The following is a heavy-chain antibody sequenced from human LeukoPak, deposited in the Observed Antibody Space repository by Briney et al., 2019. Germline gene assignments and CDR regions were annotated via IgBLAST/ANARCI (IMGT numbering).Heavy chain of an antibody. D-gene: IGHD6-19*01. V-gene: IGHV3-7*01. CDR3: ARDRSDRLAVAGTSAFDY. CDR1: GFTFSSDW. Sequence: GGSLRLSCAASGFTFSSDWMDWVRQAPGKGLEWVANIKQDGSERYYVDSVKGRFTISRDNANKSLYLQMNSRRAEDTAVYYCARDRSDRLAVAGTSAFDYWGQGTLVTVSS. CDR2: IKQDGSER. J-gene: IGHJ4*02.